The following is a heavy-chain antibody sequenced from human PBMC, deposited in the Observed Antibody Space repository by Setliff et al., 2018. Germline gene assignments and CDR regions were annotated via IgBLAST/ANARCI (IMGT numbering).Heavy chain of an antibody. CDR3: ARGRSSWYRNAFDI. V-gene: IGHV1-18*01. J-gene: IGHJ3*02. Sequence: ASVKVSCKTAGYALNSYGLTWVRQAPGQGLEWMGWISPYNGHTNSAQKLQGRVTMTTDTSTNTAYMELSRLRSDDTAVYYCARGRSSWYRNAFDIWGQGTMVTVSS. CDR1: GYALNSYG. D-gene: IGHD6-13*01. CDR2: ISPYNGHT.